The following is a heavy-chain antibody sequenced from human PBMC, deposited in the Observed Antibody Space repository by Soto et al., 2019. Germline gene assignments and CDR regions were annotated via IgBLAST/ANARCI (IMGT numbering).Heavy chain of an antibody. CDR2: INAGNGNT. Sequence: QVQLVQSGAEVKKPGASVKVSCKASGYTFTSYAMHWVRQAPGQRLEWMGWINAGNGNTKYSQKFQGRVTITRDTSASTAYMELSSLRSEDTAVYYCARALVAGGGSCYSGCSGMDGWGQGTTVTVSS. J-gene: IGHJ6*02. D-gene: IGHD2-15*01. V-gene: IGHV1-3*01. CDR3: ARALVAGGGSCYSGCSGMDG. CDR1: GYTFTSYA.